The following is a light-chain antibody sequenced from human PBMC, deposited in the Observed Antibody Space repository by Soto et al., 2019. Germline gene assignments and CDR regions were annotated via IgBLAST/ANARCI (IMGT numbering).Light chain of an antibody. CDR3: HQRQYWPPIT. CDR2: DAS. Sequence: FTQSLATMSLSPAARPTLSFRTSLSVSMYLAWYQQKPGQAPRLLISDASNRATGIPARFSGSGSGTDFTLTISSLEPEDFAVYYCHQRQYWPPITFGQGTRLEIK. V-gene: IGKV3-11*01. J-gene: IGKJ5*01. CDR1: LSVSMY.